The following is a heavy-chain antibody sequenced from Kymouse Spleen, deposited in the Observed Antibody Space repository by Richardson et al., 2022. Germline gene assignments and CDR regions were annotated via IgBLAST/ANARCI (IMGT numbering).Heavy chain of an antibody. CDR1: GGSISSSSYY. D-gene: IGHD1-7*01. CDR2: IYYSGST. CDR3: ARRTGTTYVAYYYGMDV. V-gene: IGHV4-39*01. J-gene: IGHJ6*02. Sequence: QLQLQESGPGLVKPSETLSLTCTVSGGSISSSSYYWGWIRQPPGKGLEWIGSIYYSGSTYYNPSLKSRVTISVDTSKNQFSLKLSSVTAADTAVYYCARRTGTTYVAYYYGMDVWGQGTTVTVSS.